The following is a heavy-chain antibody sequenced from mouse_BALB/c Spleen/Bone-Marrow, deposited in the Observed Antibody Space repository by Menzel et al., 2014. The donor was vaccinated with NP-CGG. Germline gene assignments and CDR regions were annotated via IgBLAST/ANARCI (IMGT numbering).Heavy chain of an antibody. CDR2: INPNYDST. V-gene: IGHV1-18*01. D-gene: IGHD2-2*01. CDR3: ARRDGYDSYFDY. CDR1: GYTFTDYN. Sequence: EVKLVESGAELVEPGASVKISCKASGYTFTDYNMDWVKQSHGKSLEWIGDINPNYDSTSYNQKFKGKATLTVDKSSSTAYMELRSLTSEDTAVYYCARRDGYDSYFDYWGQGTTLTVSS. J-gene: IGHJ2*01.